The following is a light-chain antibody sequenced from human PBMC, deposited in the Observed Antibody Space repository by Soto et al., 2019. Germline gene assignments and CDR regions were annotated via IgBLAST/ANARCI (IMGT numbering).Light chain of an antibody. Sequence: QSALTQPPSVSAAPGQKVSISCSGSTSNIAKNHVSWYQRLPGTAPKLLFYDNDKRPSGIPDRFSASKSATSSTLDITGLQTEDEADYLCGAWDDSLSFYVFGTGTKVTVL. J-gene: IGLJ1*01. CDR2: DND. CDR3: GAWDDSLSFYV. CDR1: TSNIAKNH. V-gene: IGLV1-51*01.